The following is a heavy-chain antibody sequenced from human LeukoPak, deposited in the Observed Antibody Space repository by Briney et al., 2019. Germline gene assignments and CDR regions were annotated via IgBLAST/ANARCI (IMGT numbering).Heavy chain of an antibody. CDR3: ARDLGTRKSIAFAD. J-gene: IGHJ4*02. D-gene: IGHD6-6*01. CDR1: GFSFSSYR. Sequence: PGGSLRLSCAASGFSFSSYRMNWVRQAPAKGLECVASISSNNGYIYYADSVKGRFTISRDNGENSLHLQMNSLRAEDAAVYYCARDLGTRKSIAFADWGQGTLVTVSS. CDR2: ISSNNGYI. V-gene: IGHV3-21*01.